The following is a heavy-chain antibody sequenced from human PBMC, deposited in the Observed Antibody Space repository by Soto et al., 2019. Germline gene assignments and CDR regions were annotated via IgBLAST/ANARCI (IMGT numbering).Heavy chain of an antibody. CDR1: GGSISSYY. CDR3: ASGALTTYFDY. D-gene: IGHD3-10*01. Sequence: QVQLQESGPGLVKPSETLSLTCAVSGGSISSYYWSWIRQPPGKGLEWIGCFYYSGSTNYNPSTKSRVAISVYTANNHFSLNPISVTAAQTAVYYCASGALTTYFDYWGQGTLVTVSS. V-gene: IGHV4-59*01. J-gene: IGHJ4*02. CDR2: FYYSGST.